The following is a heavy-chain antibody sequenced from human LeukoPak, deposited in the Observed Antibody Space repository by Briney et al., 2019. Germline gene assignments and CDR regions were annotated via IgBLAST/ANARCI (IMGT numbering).Heavy chain of an antibody. CDR1: GYTFTSYY. Sequence: ASVKVSCKASGYTFTSYYMHWVRQAPGQGLEWMGIINPSGGSTSYAQKFQGRVTMTRDMSTSTVYMELSSLRSEDTAVYYCARASHGYGDYSHFDYWGQGTLVTVSS. V-gene: IGHV1-46*01. CDR3: ARASHGYGDYSHFDY. J-gene: IGHJ4*02. CDR2: INPSGGST. D-gene: IGHD4-17*01.